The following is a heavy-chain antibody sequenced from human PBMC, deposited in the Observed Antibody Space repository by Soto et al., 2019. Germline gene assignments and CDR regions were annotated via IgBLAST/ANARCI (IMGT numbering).Heavy chain of an antibody. CDR3: ARGAYTSFPSDYYYGMDV. Sequence: GASVKVSCKASGGTFSSYAISWVRQAPGQGLEWMGGIIPIFGTANYAQKFQGRVTITADKSTSTAYMELSSLRSEDTAVYYCARGAYTSFPSDYYYGMDVWGRGTTCTASS. CDR1: GGTFSSYA. V-gene: IGHV1-69*06. D-gene: IGHD2-2*01. J-gene: IGHJ6*02. CDR2: IIPIFGTA.